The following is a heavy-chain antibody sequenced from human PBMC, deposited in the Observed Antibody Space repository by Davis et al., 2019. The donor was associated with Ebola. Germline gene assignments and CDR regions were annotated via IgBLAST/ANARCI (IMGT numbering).Heavy chain of an antibody. CDR2: ISSNGGST. CDR1: GFTFSSYA. D-gene: IGHD2-2*01. J-gene: IGHJ6*02. Sequence: GGSLRLSCAASGFTFSSYAMHWVRQAPGKGLEYVSAISSNGGSTYYADSVKGRFTISRDNSKNTLYLQISSLRAEDTAVYYCVKGGYCISTSCYVDYYGMDVWGQGTTVTVSS. V-gene: IGHV3-64D*06. CDR3: VKGGYCISTSCYVDYYGMDV.